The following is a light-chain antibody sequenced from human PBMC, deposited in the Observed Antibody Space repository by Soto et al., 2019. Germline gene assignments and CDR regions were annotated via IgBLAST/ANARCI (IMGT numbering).Light chain of an antibody. J-gene: IGKJ1*01. CDR1: QNVAGD. CDR2: RTS. V-gene: IGKV3-15*01. CDR3: QEYNGRSS. Sequence: RVTTQSPATLSVSPGERATLSCRASQNVAGDLAWYQQKPGQAPRLLIYRTSTRATGIPARFSGSGSGTEFTLTISSLQSEDFAVYHCQEYNGRSSFGQGTKVEIK.